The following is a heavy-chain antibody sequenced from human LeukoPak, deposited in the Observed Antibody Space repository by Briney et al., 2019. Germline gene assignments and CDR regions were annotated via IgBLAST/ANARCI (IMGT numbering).Heavy chain of an antibody. D-gene: IGHD3-22*01. J-gene: IGHJ4*02. CDR1: GYTFTSYG. CDR2: IIPIFGTA. CDR3: ARSYYYDSSGYYYLDY. V-gene: IGHV1-69*06. Sequence: ASVKVSCKASGYTFTSYGISWVRQAPGQGLEWMGGIIPIFGTANYAQKFQGRVTITADKSTSTAYMELSSLRSEDTAVYYCARSYYYDSSGYYYLDYWGREPWSPSPQ.